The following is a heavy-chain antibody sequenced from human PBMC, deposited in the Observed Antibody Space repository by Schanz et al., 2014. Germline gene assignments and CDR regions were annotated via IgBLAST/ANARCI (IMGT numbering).Heavy chain of an antibody. CDR1: GGTFSSFA. D-gene: IGHD3-3*01. CDR2: IIPILDIT. J-gene: IGHJ5*02. CDR3: ARDDRFVEWSLLGS. V-gene: IGHV1-69*04. Sequence: QVPLVQSGAEVKKPGSSVKVSCKASGGTFSSFAIFWVRQAPGQGLEWMGTIIPILDITNYAQKFQGRVTMTRDTSISTAYMELSRLRSDDTAVYYCARDDRFVEWSLLGSWGQGTLVTVSS.